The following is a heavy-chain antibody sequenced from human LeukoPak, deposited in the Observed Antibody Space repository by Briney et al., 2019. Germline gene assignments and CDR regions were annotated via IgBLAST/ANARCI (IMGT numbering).Heavy chain of an antibody. D-gene: IGHD6-19*01. V-gene: IGHV3-66*01. Sequence: PGGSLRLSCTVSGFTVSSNSMSWVRQAPGKGLEWVSFIYSGGNTHYSDSVKGRFTISRDNAKNSLYLQMNSLRAEDTAVYYCARDIAVAGTTDYWGQGTLVTVSS. CDR3: ARDIAVAGTTDY. J-gene: IGHJ4*02. CDR2: IYSGGNT. CDR1: GFTVSSNS.